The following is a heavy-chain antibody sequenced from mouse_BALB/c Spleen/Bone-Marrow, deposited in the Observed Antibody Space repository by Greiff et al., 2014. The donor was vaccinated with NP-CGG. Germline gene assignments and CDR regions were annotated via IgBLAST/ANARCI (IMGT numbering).Heavy chain of an antibody. D-gene: IGHD3-2*02. Sequence: VQLQQSGPGLVKPSQSLSLTCTVTGYSITSDYAWNWIRQFPGNKLEWMGYISYSGSTSYNPSFKSRISITRDTSKNQFFLQLNSVTTEDTATYYCAIQDVYYYAMDYWGQGTSVTVSS. V-gene: IGHV3-2*02. CDR1: GYSITSDYA. J-gene: IGHJ4*01. CDR2: ISYSGST. CDR3: AIQDVYYYAMDY.